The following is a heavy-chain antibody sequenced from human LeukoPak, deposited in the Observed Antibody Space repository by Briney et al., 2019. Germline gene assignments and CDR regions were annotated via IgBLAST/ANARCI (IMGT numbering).Heavy chain of an antibody. D-gene: IGHD2-15*01. V-gene: IGHV4-39*01. CDR3: ASSVVVAAIDAFDI. Sequence: PSETLSLTCTVSGGSISSSSYYWGWIRQPPGKGLEWIGSIYYSGSTYYNPSLKSRVTISVDTSKNQFSLKLSSVTAADTAVYYCASSVVVAAIDAFDIWGQGTMVTVSS. J-gene: IGHJ3*02. CDR2: IYYSGST. CDR1: GGSISSSSYY.